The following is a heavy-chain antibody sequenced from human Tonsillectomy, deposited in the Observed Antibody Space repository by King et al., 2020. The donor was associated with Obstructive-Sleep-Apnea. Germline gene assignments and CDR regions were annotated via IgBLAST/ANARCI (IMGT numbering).Heavy chain of an antibody. V-gene: IGHV3-30-3*01. D-gene: IGHD1-26*01. CDR3: AREDRVGATYFLDY. CDR1: GFSFRTDS. J-gene: IGHJ4*02. CDR2: IVYDGNNQ. Sequence: VQLVESGGGVVQPGRSLRLSCAASGFSFRTDSMNCVRQAPGKRQECVAVIVYDGNNQYYADSVKGRLTISRDNSKNTLFLQMNSLRSEDTAVYYCAREDRVGATYFLDYWGQGTLVTVSS.